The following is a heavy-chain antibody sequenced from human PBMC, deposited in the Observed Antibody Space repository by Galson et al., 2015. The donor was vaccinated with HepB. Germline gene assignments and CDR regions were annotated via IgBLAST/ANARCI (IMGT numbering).Heavy chain of an antibody. CDR1: GYTFTSYG. J-gene: IGHJ5*02. V-gene: IGHV1-18*04. CDR2: ISAYNGNT. D-gene: IGHD6-13*01. Sequence: SVKVSCKASGYTFTSYGISWVRQAPGQGLEWMGWISAYNGNTNYAQKLQGRVTMTTDTSTSAAYMELRSLRSDDTAVYYCARWLPNKESSLGIAAAGTGNWFDPWGQGTLVTVSS. CDR3: ARWLPNKESSLGIAAAGTGNWFDP.